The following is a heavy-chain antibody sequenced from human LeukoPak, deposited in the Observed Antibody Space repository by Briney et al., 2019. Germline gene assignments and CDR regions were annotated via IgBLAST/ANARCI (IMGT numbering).Heavy chain of an antibody. CDR2: IRYDGSNK. V-gene: IGHV3-30*02. CDR1: GFTFSSYG. D-gene: IGHD3-10*01. Sequence: GGSLRLSCAASGFTFSSYGMHWVRQAPGKGLEWVAFIRYDGSNKYYADSVKGRFTISRDNSKNTLYLQMNSLRAEDTAVYYCAKDSERISGSRPLNYWGQGTLVTVSS. J-gene: IGHJ4*02. CDR3: AKDSERISGSRPLNY.